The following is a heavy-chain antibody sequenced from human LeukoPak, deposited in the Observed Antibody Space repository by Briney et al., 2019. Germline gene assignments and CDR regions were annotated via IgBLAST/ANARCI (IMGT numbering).Heavy chain of an antibody. D-gene: IGHD4-23*01. Sequence: PGGSLRLSCAASGFTFSNYAMNWVRQAPGKGLEWVSAISGSGGDTAYADSVKDRFTISRDNSENTLYLQVNSLRAEDTAVYYCAKDHYGGNHYYYGMDVWGQGTTVTVSS. V-gene: IGHV3-23*01. CDR3: AKDHYGGNHYYYGMDV. CDR2: ISGSGGDT. CDR1: GFTFSNYA. J-gene: IGHJ6*02.